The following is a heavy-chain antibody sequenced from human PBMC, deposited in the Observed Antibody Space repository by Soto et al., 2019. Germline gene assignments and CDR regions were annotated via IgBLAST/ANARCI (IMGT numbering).Heavy chain of an antibody. CDR3: AAVDYSQTFDY. J-gene: IGHJ4*02. V-gene: IGHV4-30-4*01. CDR1: GGSMNIGDYY. D-gene: IGHD4-4*01. Sequence: PSETLSLTCTVSGGSMNIGDYYWSWIRQPPGKGLEWIGYIYYSGSTYYNPSLKSRVTISVDTSKNQFSLKLSSVTAADTAVYYCAAVDYSQTFDYWGQGTLVTVSS. CDR2: IYYSGST.